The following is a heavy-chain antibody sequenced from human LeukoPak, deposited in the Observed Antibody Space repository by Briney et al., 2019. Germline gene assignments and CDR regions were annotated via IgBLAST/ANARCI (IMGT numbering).Heavy chain of an antibody. Sequence: SETLSLTCIVSGSSISNYYWSWIRQPPGKGLEWIGYIFYAGNTNYNPSLKSRVTISLDTSKNQFSLKLSSVTAADAAVYYCARGGDGTSWYSYYYYGMDVWGQGAAVTVS. J-gene: IGHJ6*02. CDR1: GSSISNYY. D-gene: IGHD5-24*01. V-gene: IGHV4-59*01. CDR3: ARGGDGTSWYSYYYYGMDV. CDR2: IFYAGNT.